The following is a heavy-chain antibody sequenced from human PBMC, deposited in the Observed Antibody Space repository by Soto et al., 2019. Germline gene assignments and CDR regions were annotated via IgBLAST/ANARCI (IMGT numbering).Heavy chain of an antibody. D-gene: IGHD3-10*01. CDR1: GFTFSSFA. CDR3: AKPASGSGSYGSYSYDT. Sequence: PGGSLRLSCAASGFTFSSFAMSWVRQTPRKGLEWVSGVSGTGSHTYYPDSVKGRFTISRDNSRNTLYLQMSSLRAEDTAVYYCAKPASGSGSYGSYSYDTWGQGILVTVSS. V-gene: IGHV3-23*01. CDR2: VSGTGSHT. J-gene: IGHJ5*02.